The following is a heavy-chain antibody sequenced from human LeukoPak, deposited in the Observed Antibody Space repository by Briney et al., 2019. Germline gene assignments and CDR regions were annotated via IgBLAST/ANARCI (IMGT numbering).Heavy chain of an antibody. D-gene: IGHD1-1*01. CDR3: VRGDLDH. CDR1: FEW. J-gene: IGHJ4*02. V-gene: IGHV3-7*03. Sequence: PGGSLRLSCRDSFEWMSWVRQAPGKELEWVATINHDGRETYYVDSVRGRFTIFRDNAKNSMCLQMTSLRAEDTAVYFCVRGDLDHWGQGTLITVSS. CDR2: INHDGRET.